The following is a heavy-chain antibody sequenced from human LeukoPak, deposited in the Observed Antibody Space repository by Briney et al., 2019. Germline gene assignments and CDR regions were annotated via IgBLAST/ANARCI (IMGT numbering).Heavy chain of an antibody. J-gene: IGHJ4*02. CDR1: GFTFSSYE. V-gene: IGHV3-48*03. CDR2: ISSSGSTI. CDR3: ARDKDDPWGIVVVTPDY. Sequence: GGSLRLSCAASGFTFSSYEMNWVRQAPGKGLEWVSYISSSGSTIYYADSVKGRFTIYRDNAKNSLYLQMNSLRAEDTAVYYCARDKDDPWGIVVVTPDYWGQGTLVTVSS. D-gene: IGHD3-22*01.